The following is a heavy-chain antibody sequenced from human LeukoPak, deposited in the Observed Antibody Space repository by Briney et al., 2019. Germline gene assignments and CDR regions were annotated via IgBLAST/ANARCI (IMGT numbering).Heavy chain of an antibody. V-gene: IGHV5-51*01. D-gene: IGHD4-17*01. Sequence: KTGESLKISCRGSGYSFTSYWIGWVRPMPGKGLEWMGIIYPGDSDTRYSPSFQGQVTISADKSISTAYLQWSSLKASDTAMYYCARRQDYGDTGFDYWGQGTLVTVSS. J-gene: IGHJ4*02. CDR3: ARRQDYGDTGFDY. CDR2: IYPGDSDT. CDR1: GYSFTSYW.